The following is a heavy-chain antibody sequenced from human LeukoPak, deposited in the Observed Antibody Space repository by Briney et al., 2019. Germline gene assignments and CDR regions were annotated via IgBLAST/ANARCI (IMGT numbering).Heavy chain of an antibody. CDR1: GYTFTGYY. Sequence: EASVKVSFKASGYTFTGYYMHWVRQAPGQGLEWMGRINPNSGGTNYAQKFQGRVAMTRDTSISTAYMELSRLRSDDTAVYYCARVSFGQSFDYWGQGTLVTVSS. CDR2: INPNSGGT. V-gene: IGHV1-2*06. J-gene: IGHJ4*02. CDR3: ARVSFGQSFDY. D-gene: IGHD3-16*01.